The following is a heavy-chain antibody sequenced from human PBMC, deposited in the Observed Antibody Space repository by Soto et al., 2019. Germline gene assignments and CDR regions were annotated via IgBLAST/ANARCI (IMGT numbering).Heavy chain of an antibody. CDR2: LYYSSSTSTGST. CDR1: GGSISSSTSY. J-gene: IGHJ4*02. D-gene: IGHD5-18*01. Sequence: SETLSLTCSVSGGSISSSTSYWGWVRQPPGKRLEWIGSLYYSSSTSTGSTYYNPSLQSRVTISVDTSKNQFSLKLASATATDTAIYYCATPRGYSYGYFDFWGQGTLVTVS. V-gene: IGHV4-39*01. CDR3: ATPRGYSYGYFDF.